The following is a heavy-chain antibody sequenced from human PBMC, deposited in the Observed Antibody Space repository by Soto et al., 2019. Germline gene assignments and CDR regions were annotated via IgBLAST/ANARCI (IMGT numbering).Heavy chain of an antibody. CDR3: ARGYCSSTSCYWFDP. Sequence: EVQLVESGGGLVQPGGSLRLSCAASGFTFSSYWMSWVRQAPGKGLEWVANIKQDGSEKYYVDSVKGRFTISRDNAKNSLYLQMNSLRAEDTAVYYCARGYCSSTSCYWFDPWGQGTLVTVSS. D-gene: IGHD2-2*01. CDR1: GFTFSSYW. V-gene: IGHV3-7*01. J-gene: IGHJ5*02. CDR2: IKQDGSEK.